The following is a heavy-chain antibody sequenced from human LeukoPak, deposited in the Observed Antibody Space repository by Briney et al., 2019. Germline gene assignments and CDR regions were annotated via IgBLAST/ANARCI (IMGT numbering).Heavy chain of an antibody. Sequence: GGSLRLSCAASGFTFSSYGMHWVRQAPGKGLEWVAIIRNDGSTKFYADSVKGRFTISRDNSENTLYLQMNSLRAEDTAVYYCAKDLPVAYFDYWGQGTLVTVSS. V-gene: IGHV3-30*02. CDR2: IRNDGSTK. J-gene: IGHJ4*02. CDR1: GFTFSSYG. CDR3: AKDLPVAYFDY. D-gene: IGHD2-2*01.